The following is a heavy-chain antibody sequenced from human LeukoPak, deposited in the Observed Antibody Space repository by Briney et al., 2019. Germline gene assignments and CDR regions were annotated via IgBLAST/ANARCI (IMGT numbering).Heavy chain of an antibody. V-gene: IGHV4-61*08. CDR3: VTYFVNGGGRGH. D-gene: IGHD3-9*01. J-gene: IGHJ4*02. CDR2: HNQNP. Sequence: SETLSLTCTVSGASVSSGDYHWSWVRQAPGKGLEWIGHNQNPSYNPSLKSRVVISIHTSRNQFSLTLNTVTAADTATYFCVTYFVNGGGRGHWGPGALVTVSS. CDR1: GASVSSGDYH.